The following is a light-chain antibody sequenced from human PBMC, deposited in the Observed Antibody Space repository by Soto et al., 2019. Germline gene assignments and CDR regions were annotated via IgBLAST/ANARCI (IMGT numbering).Light chain of an antibody. Sequence: QSVLTQPASVSGSPGQSITISCTGTSSDVGSYNLVSWYQQRPDKVPRLMIYEVNKRPSGVSNRFSGSKSGNTASLTISGLQAEDEADYYCCSHAGSRTLVFGGGTKLTVL. J-gene: IGLJ2*01. CDR1: SSDVGSYNL. CDR3: CSHAGSRTLV. CDR2: EVN. V-gene: IGLV2-23*02.